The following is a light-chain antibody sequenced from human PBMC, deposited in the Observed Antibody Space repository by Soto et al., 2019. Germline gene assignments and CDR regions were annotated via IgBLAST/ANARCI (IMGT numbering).Light chain of an antibody. J-gene: IGLJ7*01. CDR2: EVS. V-gene: IGLV2-23*02. CDR3: CSYGGSRAV. CDR1: SSDVGSHNL. Sequence: QSALTQPASVSWSPGQSITISCTGTSSDVGSHNLVSWYQQHPGQAPKLMIYEVSKRPLGVSTRFSASKSGNTAILTISGLQAEDEADYYCCSYGGSRAVFGGGTQLTVL.